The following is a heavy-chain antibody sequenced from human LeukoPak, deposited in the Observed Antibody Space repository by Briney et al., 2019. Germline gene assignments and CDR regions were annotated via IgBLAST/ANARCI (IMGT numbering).Heavy chain of an antibody. J-gene: IGHJ4*02. CDR2: ISARDGST. D-gene: IGHD4-17*01. CDR3: AKLLNDYGDYYFDY. V-gene: IGHV3-23*01. Sequence: GGSLRLSCAASGFTFGIYAMSWVRQAPGQGLDRVSAISARDGSTYYADSVKGRFTISRDNSKNTLYLQMNSLRAEDTAVYYCAKLLNDYGDYYFDYWGQGTLVTVSS. CDR1: GFTFGIYA.